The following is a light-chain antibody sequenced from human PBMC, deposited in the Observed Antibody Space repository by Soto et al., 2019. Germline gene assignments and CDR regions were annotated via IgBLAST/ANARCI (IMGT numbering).Light chain of an antibody. CDR1: QSITTW. V-gene: IGKV1-5*03. CDR3: QQNNSYFRT. CDR2: KAS. Sequence: DIRLTQSPSTLSASVGDTVTITCRASQSITTWLAWYQQKPGKGPNLLIYKASTLVSGVPARFSGGGSGTGITIKNTSLKRDDIETWYCQQNNSYFRTFRHGTKVQVK. J-gene: IGKJ1*01.